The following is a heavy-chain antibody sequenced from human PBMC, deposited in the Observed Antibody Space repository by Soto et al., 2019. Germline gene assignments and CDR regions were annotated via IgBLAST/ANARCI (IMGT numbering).Heavy chain of an antibody. CDR2: IYFDGSDK. J-gene: IGHJ4*02. CDR3: ARDHCSTSSCYKYGGLRIDN. Sequence: QVHLVESGGGVVQPGRSLRLSCAASGFPFSSYGMHWVRQAPGMGLEWVALIYFDGSDKYYADSVRGRFTISRDNSKHTQFLEMNGLSAEDTAVYYCARDHCSTSSCYKYGGLRIDNRGQGTLVTLSS. CDR1: GFPFSSYG. V-gene: IGHV3-33*01. D-gene: IGHD2-2*02.